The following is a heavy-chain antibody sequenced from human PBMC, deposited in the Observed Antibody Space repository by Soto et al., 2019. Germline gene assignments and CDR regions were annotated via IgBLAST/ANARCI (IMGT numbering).Heavy chain of an antibody. J-gene: IGHJ4*02. Sequence: PGGSLRLSCAASGFTFSSYAVSWVRQAPGKGPEWISSISGSGSTIYYADSVKGRFTISRDNSKNTLYLQMSSLRAEDTAVYYCAKVFYYYDSSGYYSFDYWGQGTLVTVSS. CDR1: GFTFSSYA. CDR2: ISGSGSTI. D-gene: IGHD3-22*01. CDR3: AKVFYYYDSSGYYSFDY. V-gene: IGHV3-23*01.